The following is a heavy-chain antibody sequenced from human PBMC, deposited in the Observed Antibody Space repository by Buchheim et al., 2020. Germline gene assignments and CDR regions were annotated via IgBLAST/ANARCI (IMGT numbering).Heavy chain of an antibody. J-gene: IGHJ4*02. Sequence: QVQLVESGGGVVQPGRSLRLSCAASGFTFSSYGMHWVRQAPGKGLEWVAVISYDGSNKYYADSGKGRFTISRDNSKNTLYLQMNSLRAEDTAVYYCAKDRDGSSLDYWGQGTL. CDR2: ISYDGSNK. CDR1: GFTFSSYG. D-gene: IGHD6-6*01. V-gene: IGHV3-30*18. CDR3: AKDRDGSSLDY.